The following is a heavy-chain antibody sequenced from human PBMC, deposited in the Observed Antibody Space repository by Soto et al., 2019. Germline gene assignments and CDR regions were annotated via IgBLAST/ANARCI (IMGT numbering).Heavy chain of an antibody. CDR2: IIPICGTA. D-gene: IGHD3-10*01. CDR3: AGLWLGELAV. Sequence: SVKVSCKASGGTFSSYAISWVRQAPGQGLEWMGGIIPICGTANYAQKFQGRVTLTAGTSMSTAYMELSSLRSEDTAVYYCAGLWLGELAVWGQGTLVTVAS. J-gene: IGHJ4*03. V-gene: IGHV1-69*06. CDR1: GGTFSSYA.